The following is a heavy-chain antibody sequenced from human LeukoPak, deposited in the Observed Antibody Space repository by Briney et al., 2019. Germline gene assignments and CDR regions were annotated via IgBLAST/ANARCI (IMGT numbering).Heavy chain of an antibody. CDR3: ARFGTSSSRFFDQ. CDR2: IHYSGTT. D-gene: IGHD6-6*01. CDR1: GGSISAYY. J-gene: IGHJ4*02. V-gene: IGHV4-59*07. Sequence: SDTLSLTCTVSGGSISAYYWSWIRQPPGKGLEWIGYIHYSGTTNYYPSLKGRVTIALDTSKNQFSLKLNSVTAADTAVYYCARFGTSSSRFFDQWGQGTLVIVSS.